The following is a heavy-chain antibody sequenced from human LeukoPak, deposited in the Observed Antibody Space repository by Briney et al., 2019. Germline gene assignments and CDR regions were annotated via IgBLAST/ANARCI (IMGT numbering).Heavy chain of an antibody. Sequence: GGSLTLSCAASGFTFSSYAMSWVRHAPGRGRECVSAISGSGGSTYYVDSVRGRFTISRDNSKNMLYLQINSLRAEDTAVYYCAKDPTMIVVVIPDYWGQGTLVTVSS. V-gene: IGHV3-23*01. D-gene: IGHD3-22*01. CDR3: AKDPTMIVVVIPDY. J-gene: IGHJ4*02. CDR2: ISGSGGST. CDR1: GFTFSSYA.